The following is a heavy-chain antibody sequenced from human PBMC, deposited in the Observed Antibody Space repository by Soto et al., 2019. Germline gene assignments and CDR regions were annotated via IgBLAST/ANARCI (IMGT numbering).Heavy chain of an antibody. CDR1: GYTFTSYY. D-gene: IGHD3-10*01. Sequence: ASMKFSFKTSGYTFTSYYMHWLRQAPLQGLEWMGIINPSGGRTSYAQKFQGRVTMTRDTSASTVYMELSSLRSEDTAVYYCARDHRRGSYCYFGMDVWGQGTTVTVSS. J-gene: IGHJ6*02. V-gene: IGHV1-46*01. CDR2: INPSGGRT. CDR3: ARDHRRGSYCYFGMDV.